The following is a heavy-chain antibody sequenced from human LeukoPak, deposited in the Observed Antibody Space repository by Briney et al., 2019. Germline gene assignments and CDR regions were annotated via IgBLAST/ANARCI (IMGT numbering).Heavy chain of an antibody. CDR2: IKQDGSEK. CDR3: ARLRYSDY. V-gene: IGHV3-7*03. D-gene: IGHD2-21*01. J-gene: IGHJ4*02. CDR1: GFSFGSNW. Sequence: GSLRLSCVASGFSFGSNWMSWVRQAPGKGLEWVANIKQDGSEKNYVDSVKGRFTISRDNAKNSLYLQMNSLRAEDTAVYYCARLRYSDYWGQGTPVTVSS.